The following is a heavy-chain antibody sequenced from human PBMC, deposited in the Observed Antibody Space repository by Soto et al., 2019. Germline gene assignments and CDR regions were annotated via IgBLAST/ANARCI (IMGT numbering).Heavy chain of an antibody. CDR1: GGSFSDFS. J-gene: IGHJ5*02. CDR3: ARLRIATNNYKWFDP. D-gene: IGHD2-21*01. V-gene: IGHV4-34*01. CDR2: ISPSGT. Sequence: PSETLSLTCAVYGGSFSDFSWTWIRQSPGKGLEWVGEISPSGTNYNASLKSRVTISVDTSKNQFSLELTSVTAADTAVYYCARLRIATNNYKWFDPWGQGTLVTVSS.